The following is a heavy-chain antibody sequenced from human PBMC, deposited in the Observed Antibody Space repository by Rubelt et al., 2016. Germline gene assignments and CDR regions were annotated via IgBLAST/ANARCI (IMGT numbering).Heavy chain of an antibody. J-gene: IGHJ5*02. Sequence: QLQLQESGPGLVKPSETLSLTCTVSGGSISSSSYYWSWIRQPPGKGLEWIGEINHSGSTNYNPSLKSRVTISVDTSKNQFSLKLSSVTAADTAVYYCARVWDIVVVPAVFDPWGQGTLVTVSS. V-gene: IGHV4-39*07. CDR1: GGSISSSSYY. CDR3: ARVWDIVVVPAVFDP. D-gene: IGHD2-2*01. CDR2: INHSGST.